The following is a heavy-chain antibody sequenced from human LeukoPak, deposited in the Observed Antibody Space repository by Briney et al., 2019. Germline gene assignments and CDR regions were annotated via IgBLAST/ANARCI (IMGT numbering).Heavy chain of an antibody. CDR2: IYTSGST. V-gene: IGHV4-61*02. CDR3: ARADSLRGFDY. CDR1: GGSISSGNYY. Sequence: SETLSLTCTVSGGSISSGNYYWSWIRQPAGKGLEWIVRIYTSGSTNYNPSLKSRVTMSVDTSKNQFSLKLSSVTAADTAVYYCARADSLRGFDYWGQGTLVTVSS. J-gene: IGHJ4*02. D-gene: IGHD3-22*01.